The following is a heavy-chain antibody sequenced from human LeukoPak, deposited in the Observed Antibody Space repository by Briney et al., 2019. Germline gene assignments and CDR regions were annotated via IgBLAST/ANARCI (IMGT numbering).Heavy chain of an antibody. D-gene: IGHD4-17*01. V-gene: IGHV4-30-4*07. CDR3: AREDYGHNFDY. Sequence: SETLSLTCAVSGGSISSGGYSWSWIRQPPGKGLEWIGYIYYSGSTYYNPSLKSRVTISVDTSKNQFSLKLSSVTAADTAVYYCAREDYGHNFDYWGQGTLVTVSS. CDR1: GGSISSGGYS. J-gene: IGHJ4*02. CDR2: IYYSGST.